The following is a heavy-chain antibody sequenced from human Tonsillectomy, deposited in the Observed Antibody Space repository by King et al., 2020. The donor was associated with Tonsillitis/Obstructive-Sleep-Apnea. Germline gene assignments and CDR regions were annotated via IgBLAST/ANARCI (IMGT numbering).Heavy chain of an antibody. D-gene: IGHD3-3*01. Sequence: LPMQESGPGLVKPSETLSLTCTVSGGSISSSSYYWGWIRQPPGKGLEWIGSIYYSGSTYYNPSLKSRVTISVDTSKNQFSLKLSSVTAADTAVYYCARHRGGYDFWSGYYSDAFDIWGQGTMVTVSS. J-gene: IGHJ3*02. V-gene: IGHV4-39*01. CDR1: GGSISSSSYY. CDR3: ARHRGGYDFWSGYYSDAFDI. CDR2: IYYSGST.